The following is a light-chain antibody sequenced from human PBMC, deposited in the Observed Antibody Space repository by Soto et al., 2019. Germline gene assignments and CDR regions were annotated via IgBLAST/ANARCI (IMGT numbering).Light chain of an antibody. CDR3: CSYAGSYV. CDR1: SSDVGGYNY. CDR2: DVS. J-gene: IGLJ1*01. Sequence: QSALTQPRSVSGSPGQTVTISCTGTSSDVGGYNYVSWYQQHPSKAPKLTIYDVSKRPSGVPDRFSGSKSGNTASLTISGLQTEDEADYYSCSYAGSYVFGTGTKVTVL. V-gene: IGLV2-11*01.